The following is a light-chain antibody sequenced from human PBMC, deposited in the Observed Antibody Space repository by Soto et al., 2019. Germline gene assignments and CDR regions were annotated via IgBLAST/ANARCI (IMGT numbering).Light chain of an antibody. CDR3: QQRSNWT. Sequence: EIVLTQSPATLSLSPGERATLSCRASQSVSSYLAWYQQKPGQAPRLLTYDASNRATDIPTRCSGSGSGTEFTLTISILEPEGFAVCYDQQRSNWTFGGGTEVEIK. J-gene: IGKJ4*01. V-gene: IGKV3-11*01. CDR2: DAS. CDR1: QSVSSY.